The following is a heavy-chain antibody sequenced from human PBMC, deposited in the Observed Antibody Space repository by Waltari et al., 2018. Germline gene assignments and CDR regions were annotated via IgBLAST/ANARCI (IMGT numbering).Heavy chain of an antibody. CDR1: GGSISSSSYY. CDR2: IYYSGST. Sequence: QLQLQESGPGLVKPSETLSLTCTVSGGSISSSSYYWGWIRPPPGKGLEWIGSIYYSGSTYYNPSLKSRVTISVDTSKNQFSLKLSSVTAADTAVYYCARVSSSSFLNYYYYGMDVWGQGTTVTVSS. D-gene: IGHD6-13*01. J-gene: IGHJ6*02. V-gene: IGHV4-39*07. CDR3: ARVSSSSFLNYYYYGMDV.